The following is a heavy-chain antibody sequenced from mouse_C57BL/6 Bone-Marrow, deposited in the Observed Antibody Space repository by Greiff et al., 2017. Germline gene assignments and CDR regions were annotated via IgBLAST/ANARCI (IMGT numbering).Heavy chain of an antibody. V-gene: IGHV1-18*01. J-gene: IGHJ2*01. Sequence: EVQLQQSGPELVKPGASVKIPCKASGYTFTDYNMDWVKQSHGKSLEWIGDINPNIGGTIYNQKFKGKATLTVDKSSSTAYMELRSLTSEDTAVXYCARGGSSYGYFDYWGQGTTLTVSS. CDR3: ARGGSSYGYFDY. CDR2: INPNIGGT. D-gene: IGHD1-1*01. CDR1: GYTFTDYN.